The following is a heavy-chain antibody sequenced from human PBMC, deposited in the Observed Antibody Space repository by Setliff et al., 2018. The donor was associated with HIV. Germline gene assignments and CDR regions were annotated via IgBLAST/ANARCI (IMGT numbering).Heavy chain of an antibody. D-gene: IGHD6-19*01. CDR1: GFTFSTYS. V-gene: IGHV3-21*01. Sequence: KPGGSLRLSCAASGFTFSTYSMSWVRQAPGKGLEWVSSISRAGTYIYYADFVKGRFAISRDNSKNTLYLQMNSLRAEDTAVYYCAKEGWSSGWYSDYWSQGTLVTVSS. J-gene: IGHJ4*02. CDR3: AKEGWSSGWYSDY. CDR2: ISRAGTYI.